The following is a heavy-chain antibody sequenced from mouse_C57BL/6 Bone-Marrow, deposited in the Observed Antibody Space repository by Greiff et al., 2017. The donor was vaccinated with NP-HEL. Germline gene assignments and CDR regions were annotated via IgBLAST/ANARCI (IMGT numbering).Heavy chain of an antibody. D-gene: IGHD3-1*01. CDR3: ASEPYPGSAWFAY. J-gene: IGHJ3*01. CDR1: GYTFTSYW. CDR2: IDPSDSET. V-gene: IGHV1-52*01. Sequence: QVQLQQPGAELVRPGSSVKLSCKASGYTFTSYWMHWVKQRPIQGLEWIGNIDPSDSETHYNQKFKDKATLPVDKSSSTAYMQLSSLTSEDSAVYYCASEPYPGSAWFAYWGQGTLVTVSA.